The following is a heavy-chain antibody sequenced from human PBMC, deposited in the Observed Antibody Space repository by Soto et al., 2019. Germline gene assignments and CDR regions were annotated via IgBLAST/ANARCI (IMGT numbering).Heavy chain of an antibody. D-gene: IGHD3-10*01. Sequence: SETLSLTCTVSGGSISSGTYHWGWIRQPPGKGLEWIGSLYYTGRTYYSPSLKSRVTISVDTSKNHFSPNLTSVTAADTAVYYCARRLARGVIGWFDPWGQGTLVTVSS. V-gene: IGHV4-39*02. CDR2: LYYTGRT. CDR3: ARRLARGVIGWFDP. J-gene: IGHJ5*02. CDR1: GGSISSGTYH.